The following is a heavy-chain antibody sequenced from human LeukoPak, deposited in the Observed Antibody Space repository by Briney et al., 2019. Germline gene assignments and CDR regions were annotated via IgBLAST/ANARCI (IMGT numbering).Heavy chain of an antibody. J-gene: IGHJ4*02. CDR3: AREGKGGSLQY. Sequence: NPSETLSLTCTVSGGSIGSFYWNWIRQPPGRGLEWIGYIYYSGTTNYNPSLKSRITMSVDTSKNQFSLNFNSVTAADTAVYYCAREGKGGSLQYWGQGTLVTVSS. CDR2: IYYSGTT. CDR1: GGSIGSFY. V-gene: IGHV4-59*01. D-gene: IGHD1-26*01.